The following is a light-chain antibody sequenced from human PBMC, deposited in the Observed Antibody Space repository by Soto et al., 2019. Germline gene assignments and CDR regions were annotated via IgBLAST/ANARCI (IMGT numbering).Light chain of an antibody. CDR3: QQYNSYSWT. J-gene: IGKJ1*01. V-gene: IGKV1-5*03. CDR1: QSISGW. Sequence: DIQMTQSPSTLSASVGDRVTITCRASQSISGWLAWYQQKPGKAPKLLIYKASSLESGVPSRFSCSRSETEFTLTISSLQPDDFATYNCQQYNSYSWTCGQGTKVESK. CDR2: KAS.